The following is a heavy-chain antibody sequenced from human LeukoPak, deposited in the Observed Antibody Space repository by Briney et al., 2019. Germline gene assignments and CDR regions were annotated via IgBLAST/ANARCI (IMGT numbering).Heavy chain of an antibody. CDR2: IWFDGSNK. D-gene: IGHD6-19*01. CDR3: ASPAGALIDC. CDR1: GFTFSSYD. Sequence: GGSLRLSCAASGFTFSSYDMHWVRQAPGKGLEWVAVIWFDGSNKFYADSVKGRFTISRDNSKNTLYLQMNSLRAEDTAVYYCASPAGALIDCWGQGTLVIVSS. J-gene: IGHJ4*02. V-gene: IGHV3-33*01.